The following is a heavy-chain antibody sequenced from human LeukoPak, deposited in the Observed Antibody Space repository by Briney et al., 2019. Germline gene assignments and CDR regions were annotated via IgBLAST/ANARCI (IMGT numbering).Heavy chain of an antibody. CDR3: AREGGSGSYDGFLDY. Sequence: ASVKVSCKASGYTFTGYYMHWVRQAPGQGLEWMGWINPNSGGTNYAQKFQGWVTMTRDTSISTAYMELSRLRSDDTAVYYCAREGGSGSYDGFLDYWGQGTLVTVSS. CDR2: INPNSGGT. CDR1: GYTFTGYY. D-gene: IGHD3-10*01. V-gene: IGHV1-2*04. J-gene: IGHJ4*02.